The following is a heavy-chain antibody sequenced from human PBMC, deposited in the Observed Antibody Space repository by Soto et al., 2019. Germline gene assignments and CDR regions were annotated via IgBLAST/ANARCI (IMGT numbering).Heavy chain of an antibody. CDR2: IWYDGSNE. CDR3: ARDRRGSGWYDYFDY. Sequence: QVQLVESGGGVVQPGRSLRLSCAASGFTFSSYGMHWVRQAPGKGLEWVAVIWYDGSNENYADSVKGRFTISRDNSKNTLYLQMTSLRAEATALYYCARDRRGSGWYDYFDYWGQGTLVNASS. CDR1: GFTFSSYG. V-gene: IGHV3-33*01. J-gene: IGHJ4*02. D-gene: IGHD6-19*01.